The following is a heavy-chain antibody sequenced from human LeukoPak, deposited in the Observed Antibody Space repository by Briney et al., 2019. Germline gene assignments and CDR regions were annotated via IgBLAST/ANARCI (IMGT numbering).Heavy chain of an antibody. D-gene: IGHD4-17*01. Sequence: ASVKVSRKASGYTFTSYDINWVRQATGQGLEWMGWMNPNSGNTGYAQKFQGRVTMTRNTSISTAYMELSSLRSEDTAVYYCARVPTTVTAYYYYGMDVWGQGTTVTVSS. CDR1: GYTFTSYD. CDR2: MNPNSGNT. V-gene: IGHV1-8*01. CDR3: ARVPTTVTAYYYYGMDV. J-gene: IGHJ6*02.